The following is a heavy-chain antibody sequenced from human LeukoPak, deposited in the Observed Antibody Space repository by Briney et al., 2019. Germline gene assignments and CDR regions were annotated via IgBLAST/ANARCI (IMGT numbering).Heavy chain of an antibody. J-gene: IGHJ5*02. D-gene: IGHD3-16*01. CDR3: ARGWAGFDP. V-gene: IGHV4-39*07. Sequence: PSETLSLTCSVSGGSISSTTYYWGWIRQPPGKGLEWIGSISSSGNTHYNPSLKSPFNITLDTSKNHFSLILNSVTAADTAVYYCARGWAGFDPWGQGTLVTVSS. CDR1: GGSISSTTYY. CDR2: ISSSGNT.